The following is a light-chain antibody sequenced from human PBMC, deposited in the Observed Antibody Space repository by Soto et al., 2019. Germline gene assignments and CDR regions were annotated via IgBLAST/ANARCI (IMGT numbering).Light chain of an antibody. Sequence: QSVLTQPPSASGTPGQRVTISCSGSSSNIGSTTVNWYQQLPGTAPKLLIYSNNQRPSGVPDRFSGSKSGTSASLAISGLQSEDEGDYYCAAWDDSLNGYVFGTGTKVTVL. CDR3: AAWDDSLNGYV. CDR1: SSNIGSTT. J-gene: IGLJ1*01. V-gene: IGLV1-44*01. CDR2: SNN.